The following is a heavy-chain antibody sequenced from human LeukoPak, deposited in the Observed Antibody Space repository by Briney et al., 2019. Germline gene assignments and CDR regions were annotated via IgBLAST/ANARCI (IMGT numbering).Heavy chain of an antibody. D-gene: IGHD2-2*01. CDR2: IYYSGST. CDR1: GGSISSSSYY. Sequence: SETLSLTCTVSGGSISSSSYYWGWLRQPPGTGLEWVGSIYYSGSTYYNPSLKSRVTISVDTSKNQFSLKLSSVTAADTAVYYCARGPRLGYCSSTSCYSFDYWGQGTLVTVSS. V-gene: IGHV4-39*01. J-gene: IGHJ4*02. CDR3: ARGPRLGYCSSTSCYSFDY.